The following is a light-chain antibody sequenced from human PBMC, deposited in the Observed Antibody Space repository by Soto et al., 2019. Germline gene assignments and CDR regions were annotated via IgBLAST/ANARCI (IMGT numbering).Light chain of an antibody. CDR1: ISNIGRST. J-gene: IGLJ2*01. Sequence: QPVLTQSPSASGTPGQRVTISCSGSISNIGRSTVNWYQQFPGTAPKVLIYKNDQRPSGVPDRFSASKSGTSASLAISGLQSEDEADYYCAVWDDSLNGPVFGGGTKVTV. CDR3: AVWDDSLNGPV. V-gene: IGLV1-44*01. CDR2: KND.